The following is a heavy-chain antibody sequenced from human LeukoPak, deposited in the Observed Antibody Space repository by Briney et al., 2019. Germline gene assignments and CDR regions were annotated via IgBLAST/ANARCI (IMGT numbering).Heavy chain of an antibody. CDR2: IIPILGIA. CDR3: TRSAVRRDGYNPFDY. D-gene: IGHD5-12*01. J-gene: IGHJ4*02. V-gene: IGHV1-69*04. Sequence: SVKVSCKASGGTFSSYAISWVRQAPGQGLEWMGRIIPILGIANYAQKFQGRVTITADKSTSTAYMELSSLRSEDTAVYYCTRSAVRRDGYNPFDYWGQGTLVTVPS. CDR1: GGTFSSYA.